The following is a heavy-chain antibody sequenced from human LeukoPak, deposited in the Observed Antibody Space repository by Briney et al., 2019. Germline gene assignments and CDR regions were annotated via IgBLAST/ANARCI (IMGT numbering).Heavy chain of an antibody. CDR3: ARSPSSGHYWFYFDY. D-gene: IGHD3-22*01. Sequence: GGSLRLSCAASGFTFSSYWMSWVRQAPGKGLEWVANIKQDGSEKYYVDSVKGRFTISRDNAKNSLYLQMNSLRAEDTAVYYCARSPSSGHYWFYFDYWGQGTLVTVSS. J-gene: IGHJ4*02. CDR2: IKQDGSEK. V-gene: IGHV3-7*01. CDR1: GFTFSSYW.